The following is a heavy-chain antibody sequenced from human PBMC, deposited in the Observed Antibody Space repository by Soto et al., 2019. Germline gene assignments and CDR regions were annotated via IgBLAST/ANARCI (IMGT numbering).Heavy chain of an antibody. J-gene: IGHJ4*02. D-gene: IGHD4-17*01. CDR3: ARDRYGVPRGDYFDS. CDR1: GGSISSGAHY. Sequence: PSETLSLTCTVSGGSISSGAHYWSWIRKLPGKGLEWIGNIYYSGSNYYNPSLKSRVTISVDTSNNQFSLNLSSVTAADTAIYYCARDRYGVPRGDYFDSWGQGILVTVSS. CDR2: IYYSGSN. V-gene: IGHV4-31*03.